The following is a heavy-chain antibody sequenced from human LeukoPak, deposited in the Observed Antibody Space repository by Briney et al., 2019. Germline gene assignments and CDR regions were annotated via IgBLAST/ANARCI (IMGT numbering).Heavy chain of an antibody. CDR1: GFTFSSYA. D-gene: IGHD6-13*01. CDR3: ARDFVTSSSWYDY. CDR2: ISGSGGST. Sequence: PGGSLRLSCAASGFTFSSYAMSWVRQAPGKGLEWVSAISGSGGSTYYADSVKGRFTISRDNAKNSLYLQMNSLRAEDTALYYCARDFVTSSSWYDYWGQGTLVTVSS. V-gene: IGHV3-23*01. J-gene: IGHJ4*02.